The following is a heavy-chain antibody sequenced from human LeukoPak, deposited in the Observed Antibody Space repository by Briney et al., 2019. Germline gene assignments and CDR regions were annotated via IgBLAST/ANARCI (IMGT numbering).Heavy chain of an antibody. J-gene: IGHJ6*02. CDR2: IYYSGST. V-gene: IGHV4-39*01. CDR1: GGSISSSSYY. D-gene: IGHD3-16*02. Sequence: SETLSITCTVSGGSISSSSYYWGWIRQPPGKGLEWIGSIYYSGSTYYNPSLKSRVTISVDTSKNQFSLKLSSVTAADTAVYYCARHRSNQYYYYGMDVWGQGTTVTVSS. CDR3: ARHRSNQYYYYGMDV.